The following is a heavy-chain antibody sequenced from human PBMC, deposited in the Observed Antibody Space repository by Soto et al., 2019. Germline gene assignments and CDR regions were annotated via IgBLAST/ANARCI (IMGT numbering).Heavy chain of an antibody. CDR1: GFPSSTYA. J-gene: IGHJ4*02. CDR2: ISSSSGST. D-gene: IGHD5-12*01. Sequence: EVQLLESGGGLVQPGGSLRLSCAASGFPSSTYAMNWVRQAPGKGLEWVSTISSSSGSTYYADSVKGRFTISRDNSKNFLELQMNSLRGDDTAVYYCAKVGSERYSGQHSDYWGQGTLVTISS. CDR3: AKVGSERYSGQHSDY. V-gene: IGHV3-23*01.